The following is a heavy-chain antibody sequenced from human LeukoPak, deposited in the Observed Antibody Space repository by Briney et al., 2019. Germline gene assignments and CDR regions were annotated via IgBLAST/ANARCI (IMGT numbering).Heavy chain of an antibody. D-gene: IGHD2-2*01. CDR2: ISGSGGST. J-gene: IGHJ5*02. CDR1: GFTFSSYA. V-gene: IGHV3-23*01. CDR3: AKESGRCSIISRPCWFDP. Sequence: HSGGSLRLSCAASGFTFSSYAMSWVRQAPGKGLEWVSAISGSGGSTYYADSVKGRFTISRDNSKNTLYLQMNSLRAEDTAVYYCAKESGRCSIISRPCWFDPWGQGTLVTVSS.